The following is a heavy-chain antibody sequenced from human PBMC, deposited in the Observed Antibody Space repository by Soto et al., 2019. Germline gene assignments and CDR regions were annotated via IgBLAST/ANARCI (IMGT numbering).Heavy chain of an antibody. CDR1: GFTFSDYH. CDR2: ISHSGRTI. CDR3: ARDGYCTNGVCYWAFDI. D-gene: IGHD2-8*01. V-gene: IGHV3-11*01. J-gene: IGHJ3*02. Sequence: GGSLRLSCAASGFTFSDYHMSWIRQAPGKGLEWVSYISHSGRTIYYADFVKGRFTISRDNAKNSLYLQMNSLRAEDTAVYYCARDGYCTNGVCYWAFDIWGQGTMVTVSS.